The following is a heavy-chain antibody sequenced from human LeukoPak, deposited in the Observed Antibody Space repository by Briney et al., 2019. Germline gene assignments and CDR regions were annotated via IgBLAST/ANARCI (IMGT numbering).Heavy chain of an antibody. CDR2: IFYNANT. V-gene: IGHV4-31*03. J-gene: IGHJ3*02. D-gene: IGHD3-22*01. CDR3: VRNFDSYNAFDI. CDR1: GGSISIGGYY. Sequence: PSETLSLTCTVSGGSISIGGYYWSWIRQHPGKGLEWIGYIFYNANTYYNPSLKSRLTISGDTSENQFSPTLSSVTAADTAVYYCVRNFDSYNAFDIWGEGTMVTVSS.